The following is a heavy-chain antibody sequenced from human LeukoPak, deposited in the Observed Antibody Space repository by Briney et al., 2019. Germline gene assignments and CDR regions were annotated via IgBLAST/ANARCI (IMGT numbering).Heavy chain of an antibody. V-gene: IGHV3-21*01. CDR1: GFTFSTYS. CDR2: ISSSSSYI. Sequence: GSLRLSCAASGFTFSTYSMKWVRQAPGKGLEWVSSISSSSSYIYYADSVKGRFTISRDNAKNSLYLQMNSLRAEDTAVYYCARPSRSTGPAYWGQGTLVTVSS. CDR3: ARPSRSTGPAY. J-gene: IGHJ4*02. D-gene: IGHD2-2*01.